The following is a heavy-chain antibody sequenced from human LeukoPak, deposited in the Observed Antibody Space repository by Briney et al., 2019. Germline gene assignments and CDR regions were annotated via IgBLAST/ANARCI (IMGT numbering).Heavy chain of an antibody. CDR2: ISYDGSNK. D-gene: IGHD3-3*01. CDR3: VRGRLRFLEWLNDAFDI. CDR1: GFTFSSYA. V-gene: IGHV3-30*04. J-gene: IGHJ3*02. Sequence: GGSLRLSCAASGFTFSSYAMHWVRQAPGKGLEWVAVISYDGSNKYYADSVKGRFTISRDNSKNTLYLQMNSLRAEDTAVYYCVRGRLRFLEWLNDAFDIWGQGTMVTVSS.